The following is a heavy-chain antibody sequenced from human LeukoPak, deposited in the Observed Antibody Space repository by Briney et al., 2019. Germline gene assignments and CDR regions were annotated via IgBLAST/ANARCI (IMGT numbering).Heavy chain of an antibody. Sequence: GPSVKVSCKASGYTFTSYGISWVRQAPGQGLEWMGWINPNSGGTDYAQKFQGRVTMTRDTSISTAYMELSRLRSDDTAAYYCAREHSSSWPPFGNWFDPWGQGTLVTVSS. CDR1: GYTFTSYG. CDR2: INPNSGGT. CDR3: AREHSSSWPPFGNWFDP. J-gene: IGHJ5*02. V-gene: IGHV1-2*02. D-gene: IGHD6-13*01.